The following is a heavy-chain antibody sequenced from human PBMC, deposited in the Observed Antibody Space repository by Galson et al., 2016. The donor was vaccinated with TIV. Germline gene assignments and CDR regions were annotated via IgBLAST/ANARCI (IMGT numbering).Heavy chain of an antibody. CDR1: GFSFNNAW. CDR2: IYYSGST. J-gene: IGHJ2*01. V-gene: IGHV4-59*01. CDR3: ARDFTDSSGYYHTHWYFDL. D-gene: IGHD3-22*01. Sequence: LRLSCATSGFSFNNAWMSWIRQPPGKGLEWIGYIYYSGSTNYNPSLKSRVTISVDTSKNQFSLKLSSVTAADTAVYYCARDFTDSSGYYHTHWYFDLWGRGTLVTVSS.